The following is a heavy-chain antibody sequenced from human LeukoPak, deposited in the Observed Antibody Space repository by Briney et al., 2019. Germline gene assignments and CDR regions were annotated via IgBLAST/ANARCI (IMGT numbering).Heavy chain of an antibody. CDR1: GFTFSSYC. D-gene: IGHD3-22*01. CDR2: ICYDGSNK. CDR3: ARAVQGYYYDSPCLGY. Sequence: HPGRSLRLSCAASGFTFSSYCMRWVRQAPGKGLEWVAVICYDGSNKYYADSVKGRSTISRDNSKYTLYLQMKSPRAEDAAVYYCARAVQGYYYDSPCLGYWGQGTLVTVSS. V-gene: IGHV3-33*01. J-gene: IGHJ4*02.